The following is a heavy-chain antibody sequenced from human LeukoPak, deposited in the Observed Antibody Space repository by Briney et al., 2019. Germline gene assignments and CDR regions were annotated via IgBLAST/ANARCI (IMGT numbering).Heavy chain of an antibody. CDR2: IFYSGST. CDR1: GGSISSYY. J-gene: IGHJ3*02. Sequence: SETLSLTCTVSGGSISSYYWSWIRQPPGKGLEWIGNIFYSGSTYYSPSLKSRVTISLDTSRNQFSLKLTSVTAADTAVYYCAKSNGYGLVGIWGQGTMVTVSS. CDR3: AKSNGYGLVGI. V-gene: IGHV4-59*12. D-gene: IGHD3-10*01.